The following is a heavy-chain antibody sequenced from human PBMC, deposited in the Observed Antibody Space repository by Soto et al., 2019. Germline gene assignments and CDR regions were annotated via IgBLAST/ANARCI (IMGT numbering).Heavy chain of an antibody. D-gene: IGHD6-6*01. CDR1: GVSITGSY. CDR3: ARGRAARIVRYYYYYYGMDV. Sequence: SETLSLTCSVSGVSITGSYWSWIRQPPGKTLEWIGYVYHSGTTTYNPSLKSRVSISVDTSKNQFSLRLTSVIAADTAVYYCARGRAARIVRYYYYYYGMDVWGQGPTVTVSS. V-gene: IGHV4-59*01. J-gene: IGHJ6*02. CDR2: VYHSGTT.